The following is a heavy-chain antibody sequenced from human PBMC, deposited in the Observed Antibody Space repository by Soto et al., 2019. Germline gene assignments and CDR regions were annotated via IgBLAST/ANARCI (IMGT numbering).Heavy chain of an antibody. CDR2: INHSGST. D-gene: IGHD5-18*01. CDR1: GGSFSGYY. V-gene: IGHV4-34*01. J-gene: IGHJ4*02. CDR3: ARGDTDFDY. Sequence: LSLTCAVYGGSFSGYYWSWIRQPPGKGLEWIGEINHSGSTNYNPSLKSRVTISVDTSKNQFSLKLSSVTAADTAVYYCARGDTDFDYWGQGTLVTVSS.